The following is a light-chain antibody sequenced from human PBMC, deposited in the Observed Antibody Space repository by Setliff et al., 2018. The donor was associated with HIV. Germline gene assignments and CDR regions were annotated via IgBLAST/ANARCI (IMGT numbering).Light chain of an antibody. V-gene: IGLV2-11*01. CDR1: SSDIGGYNF. CDR2: DVN. Sequence: QSALTQPRSVSGSPGQSVTISCTGTSSDIGGYNFVSWYQQHPGKAPKVMIYDVNKRPSGVPDRFSGSKSGNTASLTISGLQPEDEADYYCCSHAGSFIYVFGTGTK. J-gene: IGLJ1*01. CDR3: CSHAGSFIYV.